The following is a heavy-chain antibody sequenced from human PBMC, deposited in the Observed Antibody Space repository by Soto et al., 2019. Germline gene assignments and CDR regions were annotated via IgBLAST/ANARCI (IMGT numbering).Heavy chain of an antibody. V-gene: IGHV4-31*03. Sequence: TLSLTCTVAGGSISSGGYYWGWIRQHPGKGLEWIGYIYYSGSTYYNPSLKSRVTISVDTSKDQFSLKLSSVTAADTAVYYCARLYDSSGYYFDSSRQGNLVTVSS. CDR1: GGSISSGGYY. J-gene: IGHJ4*02. D-gene: IGHD3-22*01. CDR3: ARLYDSSGYYFDS. CDR2: IYYSGST.